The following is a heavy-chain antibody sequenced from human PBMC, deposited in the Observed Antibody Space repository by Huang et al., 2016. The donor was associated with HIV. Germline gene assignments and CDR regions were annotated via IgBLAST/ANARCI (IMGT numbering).Heavy chain of an antibody. Sequence: EVQLVESGGNLIQTGGSLRLACAPSGFRFDNSARYWVRQAPGKGLEWVSSISWNSANIAYGDSVKGRFTISRDNARNSLYLQMNSLRPDDTALYYCVKGDIVGTANFFDYWGQGTQVSVSS. CDR1: GFRFDNSA. V-gene: IGHV3-9*01. D-gene: IGHD1-26*01. CDR3: VKGDIVGTANFFDY. J-gene: IGHJ4*02. CDR2: ISWNSANI.